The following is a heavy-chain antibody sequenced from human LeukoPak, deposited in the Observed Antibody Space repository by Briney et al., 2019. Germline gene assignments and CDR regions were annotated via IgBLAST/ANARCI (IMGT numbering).Heavy chain of an antibody. Sequence: PGGSLRLSCAASGFTFTYYGMSWVRQTPGMGLEWVASMGGSDADRYYADSVKGRFTISRDNSKSTVSLQLNSLRAEDTAVYYCAKDGVSFNKRWDWFDPWGQGTLVTVSS. CDR3: AKDGVSFNKRWDWFDP. CDR2: MGGSDADR. D-gene: IGHD3-10*01. CDR1: GFTFTYYG. J-gene: IGHJ5*02. V-gene: IGHV3-23*01.